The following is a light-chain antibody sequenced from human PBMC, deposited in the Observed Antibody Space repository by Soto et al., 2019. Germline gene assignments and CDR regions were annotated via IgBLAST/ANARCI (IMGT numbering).Light chain of an antibody. Sequence: DVVVTQSPVSLPVTLGQPASISCRSSQSLVYTDGNTYLNCFQQRPGQSPRRLIYQVSNRDSGVPDRFSGGGSGTDFTLKISRVEAEDVGVYYCMQGTHWPWTFGQGTKVEIK. V-gene: IGKV2-30*01. CDR3: MQGTHWPWT. J-gene: IGKJ1*01. CDR2: QVS. CDR1: QSLVYTDGNTY.